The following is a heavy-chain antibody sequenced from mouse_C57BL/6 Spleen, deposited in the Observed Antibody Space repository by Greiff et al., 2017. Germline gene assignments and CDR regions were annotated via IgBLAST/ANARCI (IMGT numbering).Heavy chain of an antibody. CDR3: ARVDGNYVAMDY. Sequence: VQLQQPGAELVKPGASVKMSCKASGYTFTSYWTTWVKQRPGQGLEWIGDIYPGSGSTNYNEKFKSKATLTVDTSSSTAYMQLSSLTSEDSAVYYCARVDGNYVAMDYWGQGTSVTVSS. CDR1: GYTFTSYW. V-gene: IGHV1-55*01. D-gene: IGHD2-1*01. J-gene: IGHJ4*01. CDR2: IYPGSGST.